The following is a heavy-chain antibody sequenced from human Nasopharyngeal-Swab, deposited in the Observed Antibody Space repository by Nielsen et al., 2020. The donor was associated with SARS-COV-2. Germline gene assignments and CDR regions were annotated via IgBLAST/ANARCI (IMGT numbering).Heavy chain of an antibody. CDR3: TTDFYFDY. CDR2: IGDKDHNYAT. J-gene: IGHJ4*02. Sequence: GGSLRPSCAASGFIFSASAMHWVRQAPGKGLEWLGRIGDKDHNYATTYGASVKGRFTISRDDSKNTAFLQMDSLKTEDTALYYCTTDFYFDYWGQGTLVTVSS. V-gene: IGHV3-73*01. CDR1: GFIFSASA.